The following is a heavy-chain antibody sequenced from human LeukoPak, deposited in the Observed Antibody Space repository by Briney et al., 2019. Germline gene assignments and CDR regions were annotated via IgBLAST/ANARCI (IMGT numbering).Heavy chain of an antibody. CDR1: GFTFSSYA. J-gene: IGHJ6*02. V-gene: IGHV3-23*01. D-gene: IGHD5-18*01. CDR2: ISDSGGST. Sequence: GGSLRLSCAASGFTFSSYAMSWVRQPPGKGLEWVSVISDSGGSTYYADSVKGRFTISRDNAKNTLYLQMNSLRAEDTAVYYCARDAVDTANAVWGQGTTVTVSS. CDR3: ARDAVDTANAV.